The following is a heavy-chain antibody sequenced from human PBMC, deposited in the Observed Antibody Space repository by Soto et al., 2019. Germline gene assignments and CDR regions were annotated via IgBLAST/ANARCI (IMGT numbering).Heavy chain of an antibody. CDR2: ISGSGGST. Sequence: PGGSLRLSCAASGFTFSSYAMSWVRQAPGKGLEWVSAISGSGGSTYYADSVKGRFTISRDNSKNTLYLQMNSLRAEDTAVYYCARDMDRREHSNGSCLDDWGQGTLVTVSS. CDR3: ARDMDRREHSNGSCLDD. CDR1: GFTFSSYA. D-gene: IGHD3-22*01. V-gene: IGHV3-23*01. J-gene: IGHJ4*02.